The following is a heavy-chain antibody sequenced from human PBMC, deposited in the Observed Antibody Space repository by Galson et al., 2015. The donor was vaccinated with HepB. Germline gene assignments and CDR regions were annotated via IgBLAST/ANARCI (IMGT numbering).Heavy chain of an antibody. J-gene: IGHJ6*03. CDR2: ISWNSGSI. CDR1: GFTFSSYE. CDR3: AKDNVSLYSSSWEGYYYYYYYMDV. V-gene: IGHV3-9*01. D-gene: IGHD6-13*01. Sequence: SLRLSCAASGFTFSSYEMNWVRQAPGKGLEWVSGISWNSGSIGYADSVKGRFTISRDNAKNSLYLQMNSLRAEDTALYYCAKDNVSLYSSSWEGYYYYYYYMDVWGKGTTVTVSS.